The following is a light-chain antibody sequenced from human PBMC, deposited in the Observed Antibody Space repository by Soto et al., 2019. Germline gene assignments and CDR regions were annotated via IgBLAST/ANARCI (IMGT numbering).Light chain of an antibody. J-gene: IGKJ3*01. CDR3: QHYSSTPFT. CDR1: QSFSSSY. CDR2: GAS. V-gene: IGKV3-20*01. Sequence: EIVLTQSPGTLSLSPGERATLSCRASQSFSSSYLAWYQQKPGQAPRLLIYGASSSATGIPDRFSGSGSGTSFTRTISSLEPEDFAVYSCQHYSSTPFTFGPGTKVDVK.